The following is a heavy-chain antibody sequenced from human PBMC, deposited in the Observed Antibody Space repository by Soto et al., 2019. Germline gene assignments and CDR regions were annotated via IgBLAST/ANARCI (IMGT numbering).Heavy chain of an antibody. D-gene: IGHD6-13*01. CDR2: TYYRSKWYN. Sequence: SQTLSLTCAISGDSVSSSSVTWNWIRHSPSRGLEWLGRTYYRSKWYNDYAESVKSRVTINPDTSKNQFSLQLNSVTPEDAAVYYCVRLVGNSWLDYWGQGTQVTVSS. CDR1: GDSVSSSSVT. V-gene: IGHV6-1*01. J-gene: IGHJ4*02. CDR3: VRLVGNSWLDY.